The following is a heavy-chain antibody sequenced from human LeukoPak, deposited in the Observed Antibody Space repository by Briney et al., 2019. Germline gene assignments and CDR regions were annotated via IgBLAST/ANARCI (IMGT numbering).Heavy chain of an antibody. V-gene: IGHV1-2*02. CDR2: INPYSGDT. Sequence: ASVKVSCKASGYTFTGYYIHWVRQAPGQGLEWMGWINPYSGDTAYAQKFQGRVTMTRDTSINTAFMELSRLRSDDSAVYYCASAAVYGDPTNPYFDYWGQGTLVTVSS. D-gene: IGHD4-17*01. CDR1: GYTFTGYY. J-gene: IGHJ4*02. CDR3: ASAAVYGDPTNPYFDY.